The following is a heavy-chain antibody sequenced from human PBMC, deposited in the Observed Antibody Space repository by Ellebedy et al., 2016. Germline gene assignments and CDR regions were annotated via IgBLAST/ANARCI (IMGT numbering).Heavy chain of an antibody. D-gene: IGHD2-2*02. J-gene: IGHJ4*02. CDR2: IGAYNGNT. V-gene: IGHV1-18*01. CDR3: ARVPATAIPSYHFDY. Sequence: ASVKVSCKASGYTFTSYAMHWVRQAPGQGLEWMGWIGAYNGNTNYAQKLQGRVTVTTDTSTSTAYMELRSLRSDDTAVYYCARVPATAIPSYHFDYWGQGTLVTVSS. CDR1: GYTFTSYA.